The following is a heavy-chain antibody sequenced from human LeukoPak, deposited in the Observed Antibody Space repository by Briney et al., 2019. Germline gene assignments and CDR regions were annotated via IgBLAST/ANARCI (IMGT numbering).Heavy chain of an antibody. V-gene: IGHV3-53*01. CDR2: IYSGGST. J-gene: IGHJ6*03. CDR1: GFTVNSNY. D-gene: IGHD1-26*01. CDR3: ARVGVGATGGYYYYYYYMDV. Sequence: GGSLRPSCAASGFTVNSNYMSWVRQAPGKGLEWVSVIYSGGSTYYVDSVKGRFTISRDNSKNTLYLQMNSLRAEDTAVYYCARVGVGATGGYYYYYYYMDVWGKGTTVTISS.